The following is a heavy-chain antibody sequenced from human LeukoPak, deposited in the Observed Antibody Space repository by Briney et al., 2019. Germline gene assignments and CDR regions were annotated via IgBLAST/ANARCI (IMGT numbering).Heavy chain of an antibody. J-gene: IGHJ4*02. Sequence: PGGSLRLSCAASGFAFSTYGMNWVRQAPGKGLEWVSYITSRSTTYYADSVRGRFTISRDNVKNSLYLEMSSLRDDDTAVYYCARRLSGSYLDYWGQGTLVTVSS. CDR2: ITSRSTT. D-gene: IGHD3-10*01. V-gene: IGHV3-48*02. CDR1: GFAFSTYG. CDR3: ARRLSGSYLDY.